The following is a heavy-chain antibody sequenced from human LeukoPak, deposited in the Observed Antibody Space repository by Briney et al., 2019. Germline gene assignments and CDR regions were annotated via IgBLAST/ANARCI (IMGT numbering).Heavy chain of an antibody. J-gene: IGHJ4*02. CDR1: GDSVSSNSAA. D-gene: IGHD3-22*01. CDR2: TYYRSKWYN. V-gene: IGHV6-1*01. CDR3: ARGISTDSSGYYLIGGFDY. Sequence: SQTLSLTCAISGDSVSSNSAAWNWIRQSPSRGLEWLGRTYYRSKWYNDYAVSVNSRITINSDTSKNQFSLQLNSVTPEDTAVYYCARGISTDSSGYYLIGGFDYWGQGTLVTVSS.